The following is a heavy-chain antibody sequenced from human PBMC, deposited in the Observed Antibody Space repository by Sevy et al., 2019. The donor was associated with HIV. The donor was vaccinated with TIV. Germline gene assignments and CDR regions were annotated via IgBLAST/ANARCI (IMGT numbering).Heavy chain of an antibody. CDR3: ATAPGYYDSAPFDY. Sequence: GGSLNLSCAVSGLTFNNAWRNWVRQAQGTGLRWVGLIKSKIDGETTDYAAPVKGRFTISRDDSKNTLFLQMNSLKIEDTAVYYCATAPGYYDSAPFDYWGPGTLVTVSS. CDR2: IKSKIDGETT. CDR1: GLTFNNAW. J-gene: IGHJ4*02. D-gene: IGHD3-9*01. V-gene: IGHV3-15*01.